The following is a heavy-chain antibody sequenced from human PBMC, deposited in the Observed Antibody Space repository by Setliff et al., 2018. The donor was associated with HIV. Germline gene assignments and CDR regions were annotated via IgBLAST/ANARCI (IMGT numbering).Heavy chain of an antibody. V-gene: IGHV4-61*09. D-gene: IGHD6-19*01. J-gene: IGHJ4*02. Sequence: SETLSLTCSVSGGSVNSGNYHWAWIRQPAGKGLEWIGHIYTSGSPHYKSSLTSRLTVSLDTSRNQFSLKLTSVTAADSATYYCARWVYNSAWSLDYWGQGTLVTVSS. CDR1: GGSVNSGNYH. CDR3: ARWVYNSAWSLDY. CDR2: IYTSGSP.